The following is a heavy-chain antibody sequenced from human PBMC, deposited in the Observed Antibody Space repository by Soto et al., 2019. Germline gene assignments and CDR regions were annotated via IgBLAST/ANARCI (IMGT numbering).Heavy chain of an antibody. CDR1: GYSFSDYD. CDR3: ARDNRYNWNDEGWFDP. CDR2: MNPNSGNT. Sequence: QVQLVQSGAEVKKPGASVKVSCKASGYSFSDYDINWVRQATGQGPEWKGWMNPNSGNTGYAQKFQGRVTMTRNTSINTAYMELSSLGSEDTAVYYYARDNRYNWNDEGWFDPWGQGTLVTVSS. D-gene: IGHD1-20*01. J-gene: IGHJ5*02. V-gene: IGHV1-8*01.